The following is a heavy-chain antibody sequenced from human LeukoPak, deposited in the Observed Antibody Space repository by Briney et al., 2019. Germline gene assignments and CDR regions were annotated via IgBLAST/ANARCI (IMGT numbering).Heavy chain of an antibody. CDR3: ARDIMRIAARPDWFDP. J-gene: IGHJ5*02. D-gene: IGHD6-6*01. CDR2: ISSSSSTI. V-gene: IGHV3-48*01. Sequence: GGSLRLSCAASGFTFSSYSMNWVRQAPGKGREGGSYISSSSSTIYYADSVKGRFTISRDNAKNSLYMQMNSLRAEDPAVYYCARDIMRIAARPDWFDPWGQGTLVTVSS. CDR1: GFTFSSYS.